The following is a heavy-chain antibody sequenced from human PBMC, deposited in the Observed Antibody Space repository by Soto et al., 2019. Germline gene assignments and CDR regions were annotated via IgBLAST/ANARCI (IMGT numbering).Heavy chain of an antibody. J-gene: IGHJ4*02. V-gene: IGHV4-30-2*01. D-gene: IGHD7-27*01. CDR2: FSHTGGT. CDR1: GASISSRGPS. Sequence: QVQLQESGPGLVKPSQTLSLTCAVSGASISSRGPSWTWIRQPPGEGLEWIGYFSHTGGTYYNPSLKRRVIISVGGSKNHLSLKLRSVTAADTAVYYCARLNGDPDSWGQGTLVTVSS. CDR3: ARLNGDPDS.